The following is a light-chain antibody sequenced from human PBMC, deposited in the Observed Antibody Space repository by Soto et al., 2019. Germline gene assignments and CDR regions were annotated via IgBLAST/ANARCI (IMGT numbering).Light chain of an antibody. CDR3: AAWDDSLNGFWV. V-gene: IGLV1-44*01. J-gene: IGLJ3*02. Sequence: QSVLTQPPSASGTPGQRVTISCSGSSSNIGSNTVNWYRQLPGTAPKLLIYSNNQRPSGVPDRFSGSKSGTSASLAISGLQSEDEADYYCAAWDDSLNGFWVFGGGTKLTVL. CDR2: SNN. CDR1: SSNIGSNT.